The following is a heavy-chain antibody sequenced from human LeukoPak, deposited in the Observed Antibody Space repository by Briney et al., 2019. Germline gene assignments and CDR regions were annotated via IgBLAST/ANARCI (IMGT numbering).Heavy chain of an antibody. CDR3: ARDRAAFDI. CDR2: IYYSGST. Sequence: SETLSLTCTVSGGSISSYYWSWIRQPPGKGLEWIGYIYYSGSTNYNPSLKSLVTISVDTSKNQFSLKLSSVTAADTAVYYCARDRAAFDIWGQGTMVTVSS. J-gene: IGHJ3*02. V-gene: IGHV4-59*01. CDR1: GGSISSYY.